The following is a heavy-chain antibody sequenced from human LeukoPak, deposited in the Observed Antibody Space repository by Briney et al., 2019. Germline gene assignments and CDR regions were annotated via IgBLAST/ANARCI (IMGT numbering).Heavy chain of an antibody. CDR2: INPNSGGT. J-gene: IGHJ4*02. CDR1: GGTFSSYA. CDR3: ARENDYVWGSYRYPFDY. Sequence: VASVKVSCKASGGTFSSYAISWVRQAPGQGLEWMGWINPNSGGTNYAQKFQGRVTMTRDTSISTAYMELSRLRSDDTAVYYCARENDYVWGSYRYPFDYWGQGTLVTVSS. V-gene: IGHV1-2*02. D-gene: IGHD3-16*02.